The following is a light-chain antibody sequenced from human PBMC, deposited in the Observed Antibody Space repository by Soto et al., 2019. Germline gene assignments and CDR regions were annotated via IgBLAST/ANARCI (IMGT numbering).Light chain of an antibody. CDR2: WAS. CDR1: QSVLYNSNNKNY. CDR3: QQYYSTPPYT. V-gene: IGKV4-1*01. J-gene: IGKJ2*01. Sequence: DIVMTQSPDSLAVSLGERATINCKSSQSVLYNSNNKNYLAWYQQKPGQPPKLLIYWASTRESGVPDRFSGSGSGTDFTLTISSLQAEDVAVYYCQQYYSTPPYTFGQGTKLEFK.